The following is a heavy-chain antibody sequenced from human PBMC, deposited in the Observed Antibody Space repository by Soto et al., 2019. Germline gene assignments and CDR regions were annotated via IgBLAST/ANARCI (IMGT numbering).Heavy chain of an antibody. J-gene: IGHJ4*02. CDR2: INGDNGKT. CDR1: GYSFTTYA. Sequence: ASVKVSCKASGYSFTTYAIHWVRQAPGQSLEWMGWINGDNGKTKYSEKFQGRVTITRDTSASTGYMELTSLRSEDTAVYYCERDNRGGYHYTSYYSDFDYWGQGTLVTVSS. V-gene: IGHV1-3*01. D-gene: IGHD5-12*01. CDR3: ERDNRGGYHYTSYYSDFDY.